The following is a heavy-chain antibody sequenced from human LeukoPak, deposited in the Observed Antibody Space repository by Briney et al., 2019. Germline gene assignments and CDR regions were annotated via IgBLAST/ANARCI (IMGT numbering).Heavy chain of an antibody. CDR1: GGSFSGYY. V-gene: IGHV4-34*01. D-gene: IGHD6-19*01. J-gene: IGHJ4*02. CDR3: AREGSGWYIDY. Sequence: SETLSMSCAVYGGSFSGYYWSWTRQAPCERLDWIGEINHSGGTGYSPSLKSRVTISVYTSKNQFSLKLSSVTAADTAVYYCAREGSGWYIDYWGQGTLVTVSS. CDR2: INHSGGT.